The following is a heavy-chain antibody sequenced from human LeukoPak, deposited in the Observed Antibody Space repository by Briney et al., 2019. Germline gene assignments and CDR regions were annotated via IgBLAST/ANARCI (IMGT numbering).Heavy chain of an antibody. J-gene: IGHJ4*02. Sequence: PGGSLRLSCAASGFTFSSFPMNWVRQAPGKGLEWVSSISSSFGFKYYAGSVKGRFTISRDNAKNSLYLQMDSLRADDTAVYYCARGSYDSHDYPPDYWGQGTLVTVSS. D-gene: IGHD3-22*01. CDR3: ARGSYDSHDYPPDY. CDR2: ISSSFGFK. V-gene: IGHV3-21*01. CDR1: GFTFSSFP.